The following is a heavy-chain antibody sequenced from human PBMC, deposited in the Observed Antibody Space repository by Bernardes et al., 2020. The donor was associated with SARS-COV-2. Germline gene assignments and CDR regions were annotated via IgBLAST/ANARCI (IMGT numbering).Heavy chain of an antibody. CDR2: ISYSGVST. Sequence: GGSLRLSCAASGFTFSSYAMSWVRQAPGKGLEWVSTISYSGVSTYYTDSVKGRFTISRDNSKNTLYLQMNSLRAEDTAVYYCARDYPDPADWGQGTLVTVSS. V-gene: IGHV3-23*01. D-gene: IGHD6-13*01. CDR3: ARDYPDPAD. CDR1: GFTFSSYA. J-gene: IGHJ4*02.